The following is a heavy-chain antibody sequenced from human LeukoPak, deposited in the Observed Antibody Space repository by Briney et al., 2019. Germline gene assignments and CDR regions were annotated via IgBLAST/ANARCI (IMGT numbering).Heavy chain of an antibody. Sequence: GGSLRLSCAASGFTFSSYAMSWVRQAPGKGLEWVSAISGSGGSTYYADSVKGRFTISRDNSKNTLYLQMNSLRAEDTAVYYCARDRGGSYGRSFDYWGQGTLVTVSS. V-gene: IGHV3-23*01. CDR1: GFTFSSYA. J-gene: IGHJ4*02. CDR2: ISGSGGST. CDR3: ARDRGGSYGRSFDY. D-gene: IGHD1-26*01.